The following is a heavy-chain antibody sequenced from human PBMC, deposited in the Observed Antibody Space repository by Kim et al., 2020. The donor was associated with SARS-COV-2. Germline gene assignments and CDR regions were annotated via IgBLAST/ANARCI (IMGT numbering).Heavy chain of an antibody. V-gene: IGHV3-23*01. CDR3: AKARSLSTVVTGFDY. Sequence: AASVKGRFVISRDNARNTLYLQMNSLRGDNTATYYCAKARSLSTVVTGFDYWGRETRVTVSS. D-gene: IGHD2-21*02. J-gene: IGHJ4*02.